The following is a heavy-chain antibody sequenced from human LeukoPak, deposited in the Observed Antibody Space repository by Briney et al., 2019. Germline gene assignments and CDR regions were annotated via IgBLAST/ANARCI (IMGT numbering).Heavy chain of an antibody. V-gene: IGHV1-18*01. J-gene: IGHJ5*02. Sequence: ASVKVSSKASGYTFTSYVISWVRQAPGQGLEWMGWISADTGNTNYAQKLQGRVTMTTDTSTSTAYMELRSVITNDTAVYYCARDLSRISYYDILIGPYDWFDPWAQGTLVTVSS. CDR3: ARDLSRISYYDILIGPYDWFDP. CDR2: ISADTGNT. D-gene: IGHD3-9*01. CDR1: GYTFTSYV.